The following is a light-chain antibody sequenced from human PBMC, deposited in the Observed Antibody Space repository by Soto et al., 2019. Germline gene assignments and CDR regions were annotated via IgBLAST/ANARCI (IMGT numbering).Light chain of an antibody. J-gene: IGKJ4*01. CDR1: ESISTQ. CDR2: DAS. V-gene: IGKV1-39*01. Sequence: DIQMTQSPSSLSASVGDRVTITCRASESISTQLNWYQQKPGKAPNLLIYDASTLQSGVPSRFSGSGSGTDFSLTISSLRPEDFASYYCQQSYSFPTFGGGTKVEN. CDR3: QQSYSFPT.